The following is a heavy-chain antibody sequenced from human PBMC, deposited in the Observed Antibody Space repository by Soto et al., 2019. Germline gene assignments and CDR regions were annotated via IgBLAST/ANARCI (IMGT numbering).Heavy chain of an antibody. Sequence: EVQLVESGGGLVQPGRSLRLSCAASGFTFDDYAMHWVRQAPGKGLEWVSGISWDSGTIGYADSVRGRFTISRDNAKNXLYLQMISLRPEDTAFYYCAHLWGCRPRVDCSFDLWGRGTLVTVSS. J-gene: IGHJ2*01. CDR2: ISWDSGTI. D-gene: IGHD3-3*02. CDR1: GFTFDDYA. CDR3: AHLWGCRPRVDCSFDL. V-gene: IGHV3-9*01.